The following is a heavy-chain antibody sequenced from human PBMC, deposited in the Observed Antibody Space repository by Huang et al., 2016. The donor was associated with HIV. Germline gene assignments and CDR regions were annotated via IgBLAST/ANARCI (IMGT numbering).Heavy chain of an antibody. CDR1: GFDFSKYS. CDR3: ARTEMEYYYGSSGYYPDY. CDR2: ISGTSSNI. Sequence: EVQLVESGGALVQPGGSLKLSCVVSGFDFSKYSMKWGRQAPGEGVEWVSYISGTSSNIYYADSVKGRFTIARDNAKNSVFLQMRSLRAEDTALYYCARTEMEYYYGSSGYYPDYWGQGTQVTVSS. V-gene: IGHV3-48*01. J-gene: IGHJ4*02. D-gene: IGHD3-22*01.